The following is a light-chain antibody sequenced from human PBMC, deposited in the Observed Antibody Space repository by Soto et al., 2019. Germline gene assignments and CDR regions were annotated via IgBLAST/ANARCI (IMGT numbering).Light chain of an antibody. CDR1: SSDVGGYNY. J-gene: IGLJ7*01. CDR3: SSYTSSSTGV. CDR2: EVS. V-gene: IGLV2-14*01. Sequence: QSALTQPASVSGSPGQSITISCTGTSSDVGGYNYVSWYQQHPGKAAKLMIYEVSNRPSGVSNRFSGSKSGNTASLTISGLQAEDEADYYCSSYTSSSTGVFGGGTQLTVL.